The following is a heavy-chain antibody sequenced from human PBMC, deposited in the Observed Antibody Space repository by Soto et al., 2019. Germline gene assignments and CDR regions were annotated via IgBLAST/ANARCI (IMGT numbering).Heavy chain of an antibody. V-gene: IGHV3-23*01. Sequence: GGSLRLSCAASGFTFSSYAMSWVRQAPGKGLEWVSGIRDSGESTFYADSVKGRFTISRDNSQNTLYLQMNSLGSEDTAVYYCAKTPDYTRTFYFDYWGQGTLVTVSS. CDR1: GFTFSSYA. J-gene: IGHJ4*02. D-gene: IGHD4-4*01. CDR2: IRDSGEST. CDR3: AKTPDYTRTFYFDY.